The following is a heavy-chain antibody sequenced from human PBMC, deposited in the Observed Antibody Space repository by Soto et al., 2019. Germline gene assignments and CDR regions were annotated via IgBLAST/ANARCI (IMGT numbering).Heavy chain of an antibody. CDR3: TRCGIRYHSIGYYLGIDGMDV. J-gene: IGHJ6*02. D-gene: IGHD3-22*01. Sequence: QVQLVQSGAEVKKPESSVRVSCKASGGTFNSYAITWVRQAPGQGLEWMGGTIPMFSTTNYAEKFQGRVTITADESTNTAYMELSSRRSEDTAVYYCTRCGIRYHSIGYYLGIDGMDVWGQGTTVIVSS. CDR2: TIPMFSTT. CDR1: GGTFNSYA. V-gene: IGHV1-69*12.